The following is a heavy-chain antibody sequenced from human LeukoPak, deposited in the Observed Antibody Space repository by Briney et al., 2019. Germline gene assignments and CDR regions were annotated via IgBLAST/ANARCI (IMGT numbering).Heavy chain of an antibody. D-gene: IGHD3-10*01. CDR1: GFTFSGYY. Sequence: GGSLRLSCAASGFTFSGYYMSWVRQAPGKGLEWVAVISYDGSNKYILDSVKGRFTISRDNSKNTLYLQMNSLRPEDTVVYYCAKDGVGNSGAFDIWGQGTMVTVSS. CDR2: ISYDGSNK. V-gene: IGHV3-30*18. J-gene: IGHJ3*02. CDR3: AKDGVGNSGAFDI.